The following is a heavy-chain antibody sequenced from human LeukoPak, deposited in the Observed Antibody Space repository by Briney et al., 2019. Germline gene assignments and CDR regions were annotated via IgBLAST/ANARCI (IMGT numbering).Heavy chain of an antibody. CDR1: GYTFTSYA. Sequence: ASVKVSCKASGYTFTSYAISWVRQAPGQGLEWMGGIIPIFGTANYAQKFQGRVTITADESTSTAYMELSSLRSEDTAVYYCARGDYCGGDCYTGRLGYWGQGTLVTVSS. J-gene: IGHJ4*02. D-gene: IGHD2-21*02. CDR3: ARGDYCGGDCYTGRLGY. V-gene: IGHV1-69*13. CDR2: IIPIFGTA.